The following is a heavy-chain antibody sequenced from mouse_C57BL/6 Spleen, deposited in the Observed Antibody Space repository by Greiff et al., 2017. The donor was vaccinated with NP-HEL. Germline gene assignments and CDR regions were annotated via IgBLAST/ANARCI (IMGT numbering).Heavy chain of an antibody. CDR3: ARRGGYDEEAMDY. V-gene: IGHV5-9*01. CDR1: GFTFSSYT. Sequence: EVKLMESGGGLVKPGGSLKLSCAASGFTFSSYTMSWVRQTPEKRLEGVATISGGGGNTYYPDRVKGRFTISRDNAKNTLYLQMSSLRSEDTALYYCARRGGYDEEAMDYWGQGTSVTVSS. D-gene: IGHD2-2*01. J-gene: IGHJ4*01. CDR2: ISGGGGNT.